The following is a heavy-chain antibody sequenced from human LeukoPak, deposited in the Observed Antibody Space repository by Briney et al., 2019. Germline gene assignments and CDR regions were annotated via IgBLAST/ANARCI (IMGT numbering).Heavy chain of an antibody. CDR1: GGTFSSYA. Sequence: ASVKVSCKASGGTFSSYAISWVRQAPGQGLEWMGWISAYNGSTNYAQKLQGRVTMTTDTSTSTAYMELRSLRSDDTAVYYCARDIGYSYGYYFDYWGQGTLVTVSS. D-gene: IGHD5-18*01. CDR2: ISAYNGST. CDR3: ARDIGYSYGYYFDY. V-gene: IGHV1-18*01. J-gene: IGHJ4*02.